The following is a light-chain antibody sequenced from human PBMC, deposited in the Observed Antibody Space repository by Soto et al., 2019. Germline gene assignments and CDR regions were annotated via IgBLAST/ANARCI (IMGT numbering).Light chain of an antibody. CDR2: DAS. V-gene: IGKV1-33*01. CDR1: QDISNY. CDR3: QQFDNPNLTVT. Sequence: DIQMTQSPSSLSASVGDRVTITSQASQDISNYLNWYQQTPGKAPKLLXXDASNLETGVPSRFSGSGSGTDFTFTISSLQPEDIATYYCQQFDNPNLTVTFGGGTKVDIK. J-gene: IGKJ4*01.